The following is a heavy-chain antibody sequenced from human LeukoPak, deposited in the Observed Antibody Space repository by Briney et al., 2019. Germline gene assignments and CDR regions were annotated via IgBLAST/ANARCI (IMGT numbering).Heavy chain of an antibody. V-gene: IGHV3-43*02. CDR1: GFMFHDYA. CDR3: ARESESSGWYDY. J-gene: IGHJ4*02. D-gene: IGHD6-19*01. Sequence: GGSLRLSCAAPGFMFHDYAIHWVRQAPGKGLEWVSLISGDGGSTFYADSVKGRFTISRDNSKNSLYLQMNSLSSDDTALYYCARESESSGWYDYWGQGTLVTVSS. CDR2: ISGDGGST.